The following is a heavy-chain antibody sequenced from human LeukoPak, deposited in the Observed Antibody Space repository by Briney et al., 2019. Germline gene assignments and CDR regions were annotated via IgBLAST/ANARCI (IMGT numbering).Heavy chain of an antibody. CDR3: ARVRGGGYYFDY. CDR2: INPNSGGT. Sequence: GASVKVSCKASGYTFTSYYMHWVRQAPGQGLEWMGWINPNSGGTNYAQKFQGRVTMTRDTSISTAYMELSRLRSDDTAVYYCARVRGGGYYFDYWGQGTLVTVSS. V-gene: IGHV1-2*02. D-gene: IGHD5-24*01. J-gene: IGHJ4*02. CDR1: GYTFTSYY.